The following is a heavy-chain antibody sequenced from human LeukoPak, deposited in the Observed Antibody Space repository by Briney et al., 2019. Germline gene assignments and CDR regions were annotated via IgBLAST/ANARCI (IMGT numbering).Heavy chain of an antibody. CDR2: ISPSGGST. J-gene: IGHJ6*03. Sequence: ASVKVSCKAFGYTFTSNYMHWVRQAPGQGREWMGVISPSGGSTTYAQKFQGRVTITADKSTSTAYMELSSLRSEDTAVYYCARGTQLPPIPYYYYYYMDVWGKGTTVTVSS. CDR3: ARGTQLPPIPYYYYYYMDV. CDR1: GYTFTSNY. V-gene: IGHV1-46*01. D-gene: IGHD2-2*01.